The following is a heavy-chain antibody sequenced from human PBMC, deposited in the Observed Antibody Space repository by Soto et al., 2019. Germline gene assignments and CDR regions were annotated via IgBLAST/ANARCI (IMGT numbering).Heavy chain of an antibody. CDR1: GFTFSSYV. CDR2: ISSNGGSA. J-gene: IGHJ6*03. V-gene: IGHV3-64*02. D-gene: IGHD2-2*01. CDR3: AREYCSSTSCYFYYMDV. Sequence: GSLSLSCAASGFTFSSYVMHWVRQAPGKGLEYVSVISSNGGSAYYADSVKGRFTISRDNSKNTLYLQMGSLRAEDMAIYYCAREYCSSTSCYFYYMDVWGKGTTVTVSS.